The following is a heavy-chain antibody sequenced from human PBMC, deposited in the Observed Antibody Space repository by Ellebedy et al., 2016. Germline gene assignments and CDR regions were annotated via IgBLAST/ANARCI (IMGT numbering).Heavy chain of an antibody. V-gene: IGHV3-7*01. J-gene: IGHJ4*02. CDR1: GFTFSHYW. CDR2: IKQDGSEK. Sequence: GESLKISCAASGFTFSHYWMSWVRQAPGKGLEWVANIKQDGSEKHYVDSVKGRITISRDNAKNSLYLKMNSLRAEDTAVYYCARGGYCSSTSCYTDVRGPEDSWGQGTLVTVSS. CDR3: ARGGYCSSTSCYTDVRGPEDS. D-gene: IGHD2-2*02.